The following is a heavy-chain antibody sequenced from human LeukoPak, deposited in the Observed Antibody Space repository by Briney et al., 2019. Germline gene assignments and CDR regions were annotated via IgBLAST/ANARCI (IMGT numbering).Heavy chain of an antibody. CDR1: GFTLSSYA. CDR2: ISYDGSNK. CDR3: AKDLNVEVRGVTDPPL. V-gene: IGHV3-30*04. D-gene: IGHD3-10*01. Sequence: GGSLRLSCAASGFTLSSYAMHWVRHAPGEGREGVAVISYDGSNKSYADSVKGRFTISRDNSKNTLHLQMNSLRAEDTAVYYCAKDLNVEVRGVTDPPLWGQGTLVTVSS. J-gene: IGHJ4*02.